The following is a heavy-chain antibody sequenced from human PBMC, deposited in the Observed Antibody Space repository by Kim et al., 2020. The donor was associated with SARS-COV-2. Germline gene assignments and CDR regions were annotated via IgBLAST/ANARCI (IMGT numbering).Heavy chain of an antibody. CDR2: K. D-gene: IGHD6-19*01. CDR3: ARSVAAITALDY. V-gene: IGHV2-70*01. Sequence: KYYSRSLKTRLTISKDTSKNPVVLTMTNMDPVDTATYYCARSVAAITALDYWGQGTLVTVSS. J-gene: IGHJ4*02.